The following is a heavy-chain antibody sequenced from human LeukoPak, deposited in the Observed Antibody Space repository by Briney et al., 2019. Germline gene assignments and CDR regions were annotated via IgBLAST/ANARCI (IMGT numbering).Heavy chain of an antibody. V-gene: IGHV4-34*01. Sequence: PSETLSLTCAVYGGSFSGYYWSWIRQPPGKGLEWIGEINHSGSTNYNPSLKSRVTISVDTSKNQFFLKLNSVTATDSAVYYCARQGWFRGAIDDFWGQGTLVTVSS. CDR1: GGSFSGYY. CDR3: ARQGWFRGAIDDF. D-gene: IGHD3-10*01. J-gene: IGHJ4*02. CDR2: INHSGST.